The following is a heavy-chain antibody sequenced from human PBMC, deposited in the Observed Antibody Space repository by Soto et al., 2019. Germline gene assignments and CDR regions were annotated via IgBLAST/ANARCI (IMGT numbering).Heavy chain of an antibody. J-gene: IGHJ4*02. CDR1: GGSISSYY. CDR2: IYYSGST. CDR3: ARHGSKTTIFGY. V-gene: IGHV4-59*08. D-gene: IGHD3-3*01. Sequence: SETLSLTCTVSGGSISSYYWSWIRQPPGKGLEWIGYIYYSGSTNYNASLKSRVTISVDTSKNQFSLKLSSVTAADTAVYYCARHGSKTTIFGYWGQGTLVTVSS.